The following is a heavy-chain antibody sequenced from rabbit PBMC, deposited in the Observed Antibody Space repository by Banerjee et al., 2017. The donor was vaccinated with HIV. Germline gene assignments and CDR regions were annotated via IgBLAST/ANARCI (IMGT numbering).Heavy chain of an antibody. Sequence: QSLEESGGDLVKPGASLTLTCTASGFSFSNSDWICWVRQAPGKGLEWIACIDAGSGGSTYYASWAKGRFTISKTSSTTVTLQMTSLTDADTATYFCARYSSGWNYFTLWGPGTLVTVS. CDR2: IDAGSGGST. CDR1: GFSFSNSDW. D-gene: IGHD4-1*01. J-gene: IGHJ4*01. CDR3: ARYSSGWNYFTL. V-gene: IGHV1S40*01.